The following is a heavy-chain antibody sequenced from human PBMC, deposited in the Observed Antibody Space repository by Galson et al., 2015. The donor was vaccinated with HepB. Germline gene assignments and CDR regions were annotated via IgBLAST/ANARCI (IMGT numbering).Heavy chain of an antibody. CDR2: INPNSGGT. Sequence: SVKVSCKASGYTFTGYYMHWVRQAPGQGLEWMGWINPNSGGTNYAQKFQGWVTMTRDTSISTAYMELSRLRSDDTAVHYCARAVDYYGSGSYNFDYWGQGTLVTVSS. CDR3: ARAVDYYGSGSYNFDY. CDR1: GYTFTGYY. J-gene: IGHJ4*02. D-gene: IGHD3-10*01. V-gene: IGHV1-2*04.